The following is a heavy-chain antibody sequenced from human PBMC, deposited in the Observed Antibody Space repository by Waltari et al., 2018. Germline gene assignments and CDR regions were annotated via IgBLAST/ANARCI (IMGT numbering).Heavy chain of an antibody. CDR3: ARHIDSIRSA. CDR1: GYTFTDSV. J-gene: IGHJ5*02. CDR2: INPKSGAT. Sequence: QVQLVQSGAEVKKPGASVNVSCKASGYTFTDSVIDWVRHAPGQGLEWMGRINPKSGATTYPQKLQGRITITRDTSIGTAYMELGSVTSDDTALYYCARHIDSIRSAWGQGTLVTVSS. V-gene: IGHV1-2*06. D-gene: IGHD2-21*01.